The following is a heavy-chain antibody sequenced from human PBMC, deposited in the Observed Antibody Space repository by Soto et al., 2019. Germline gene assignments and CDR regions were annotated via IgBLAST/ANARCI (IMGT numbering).Heavy chain of an antibody. CDR3: ASVAMIVVVITRGYYFDY. Sequence: SETLSLTCTVSGGSISSSSYYWGWIRQPPGKGLEWIGSIYYSGSTYYNPSLKSRVTISVDTSKIQFSLRLSSVTAADTAVYYCASVAMIVVVITRGYYFDYWGQGTLVTVS. CDR1: GGSISSSSYY. D-gene: IGHD3-22*01. V-gene: IGHV4-39*01. J-gene: IGHJ4*02. CDR2: IYYSGST.